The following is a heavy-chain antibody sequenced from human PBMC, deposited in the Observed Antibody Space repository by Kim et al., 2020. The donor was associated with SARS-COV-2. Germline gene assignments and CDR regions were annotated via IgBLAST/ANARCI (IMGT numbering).Heavy chain of an antibody. Sequence: YYNPSLKSRVTISVDTSNNQFSLKLSSVTAADTAVYYCAREGGYNPYFDYWGQGTLVTVSS. V-gene: IGHV4-31*02. CDR3: AREGGYNPYFDY. D-gene: IGHD5-12*01. J-gene: IGHJ4*02.